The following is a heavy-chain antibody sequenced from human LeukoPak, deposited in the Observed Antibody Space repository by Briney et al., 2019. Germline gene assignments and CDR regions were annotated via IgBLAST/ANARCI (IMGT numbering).Heavy chain of an antibody. Sequence: GGSLRLSCAASGFTFSSYEMNWVRQAPGKGLEWVSVIYSGGKTYYADSVKGRFTISRDNSKNTLYLQMNSLRAEDTAVYYCARINFYDSSGFYRDYWGQGTLVTVSS. V-gene: IGHV3-53*01. J-gene: IGHJ4*02. CDR2: IYSGGKT. CDR3: ARINFYDSSGFYRDY. D-gene: IGHD3-22*01. CDR1: GFTFSSYE.